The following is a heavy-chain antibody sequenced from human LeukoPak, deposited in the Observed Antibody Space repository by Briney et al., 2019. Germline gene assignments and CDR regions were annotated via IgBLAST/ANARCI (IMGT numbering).Heavy chain of an antibody. D-gene: IGHD4-17*01. V-gene: IGHV1-2*02. CDR1: GYTFTGYY. CDR3: ARVSTVKERYFDY. Sequence: ASVKVSCKASGYTFTGYYMHWVRQAPGQGLEWMGWINPNSGGTNYAQKFQGRVTMTRDTSISTAYMELSRLRSDDTAVYYCARVSTVKERYFDYWGQGTLVTVSS. CDR2: INPNSGGT. J-gene: IGHJ4*02.